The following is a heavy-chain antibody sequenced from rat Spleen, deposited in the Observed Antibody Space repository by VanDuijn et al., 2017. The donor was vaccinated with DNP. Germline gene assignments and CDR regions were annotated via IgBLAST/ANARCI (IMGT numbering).Heavy chain of an antibody. Sequence: QVQMKETGPGLVQTTQTLSVTCTVSGLSLTSYGVNWVRQAPGKGLEWIAAISSGGNTYFNSALKSRLSISRDTSKSQVFLGMNSLQTEDTAIYCCTREREPSDNPYYFDYWGQGVMVTVSS. D-gene: IGHD3-4*01. CDR3: TREREPSDNPYYFDY. CDR2: ISSGGNT. J-gene: IGHJ2*01. CDR1: GLSLTSYG. V-gene: IGHV2S8*01.